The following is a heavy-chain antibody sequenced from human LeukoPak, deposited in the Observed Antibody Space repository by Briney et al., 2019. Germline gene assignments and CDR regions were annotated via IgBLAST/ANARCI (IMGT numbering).Heavy chain of an antibody. V-gene: IGHV1-2*02. CDR2: INPNSGGT. J-gene: IGHJ3*02. CDR1: GYTFTGYD. Sequence: GASVKVSCKASGYTFTGYDMHWVRQAPGQGLEWMGWINPNSGGTNYAQKFQGRVTMTRDTSISTAYMELSRLRSDDTAVYYCARDPHYYDSSGYSFDIWGQGTMVTVSS. CDR3: ARDPHYYDSSGYSFDI. D-gene: IGHD3-22*01.